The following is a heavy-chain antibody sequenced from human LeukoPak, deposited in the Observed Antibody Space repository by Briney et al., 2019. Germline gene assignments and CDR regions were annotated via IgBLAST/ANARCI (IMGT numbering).Heavy chain of an antibody. D-gene: IGHD1-26*01. Sequence: GGSLRLSCAASGFTFDDYAMHWVRQAPGKGLEWVSGISWNSGSIGYADSVKGRFTISRDNAKNSLYLQMNSLRAEDTALYYCAKSGSYQYWYFDLWGRGTLVTDSS. V-gene: IGHV3-9*01. CDR3: AKSGSYQYWYFDL. CDR1: GFTFDDYA. CDR2: ISWNSGSI. J-gene: IGHJ2*01.